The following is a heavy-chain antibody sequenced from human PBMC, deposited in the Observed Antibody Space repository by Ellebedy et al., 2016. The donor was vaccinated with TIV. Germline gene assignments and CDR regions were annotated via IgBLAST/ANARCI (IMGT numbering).Heavy chain of an antibody. Sequence: GESLKISCAASGFAFPEYAMHWVRQAPGKGLEWVAVIPYDGSSKYYADSVKGRFTICIDNSMTTLDLEMNSLRAEDTAVYYCARDLDKSSGWYGGAAYWGQGTLVTVSS. CDR1: GFAFPEYA. D-gene: IGHD6-19*01. CDR2: IPYDGSSK. V-gene: IGHV3-30-3*01. J-gene: IGHJ4*02. CDR3: ARDLDKSSGWYGGAAY.